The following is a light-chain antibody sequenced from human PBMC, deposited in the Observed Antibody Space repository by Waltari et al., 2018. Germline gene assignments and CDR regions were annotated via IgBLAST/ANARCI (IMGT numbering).Light chain of an antibody. CDR2: DVT. CDR3: CSYAGRYSXXX. Sequence: SALTQPRXVSGSPGQSVTISXXGTSDDVGGYNFVSWYQHHPGKSPNLIIFDVTKRPSGVPXRXSXSKSGNTASLTISGLXXEDEDXXYXCSYAGRYSXXXFGGGTXLTVL. CDR1: SDDVGGYNF. J-gene: IGLJ3*02. V-gene: IGLV2-11*01.